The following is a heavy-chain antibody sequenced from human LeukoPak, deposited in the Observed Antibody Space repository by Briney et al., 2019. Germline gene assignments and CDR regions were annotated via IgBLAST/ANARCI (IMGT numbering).Heavy chain of an antibody. D-gene: IGHD3-3*01. V-gene: IGHV4-38-2*01. CDR3: ARTPSITIFGVVITPTQFDY. Sequence: SETLSLTCAVSGYSISSGYYWGWIRQPPGKGLEWIGSIYHSGSTYYNPSLKSRVTISVDTSKNQFSLKLSSVTAADTAVYYCARTPSITIFGVVITPTQFDYWGQGTLVTVSS. J-gene: IGHJ4*02. CDR2: IYHSGST. CDR1: GYSISSGYY.